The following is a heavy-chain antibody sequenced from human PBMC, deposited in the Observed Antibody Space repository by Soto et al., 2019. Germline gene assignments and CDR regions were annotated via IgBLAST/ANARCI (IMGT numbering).Heavy chain of an antibody. CDR3: ARIGFALQSPFDY. J-gene: IGHJ4*02. D-gene: IGHD4-4*01. CDR2: ISSSSSYI. CDR1: GFTFSSYS. V-gene: IGHV3-21*01. Sequence: EVRLVESGGGLVKPGGSLRLSCAASGFTFSSYSMNWVRQARGKGLEWVSSISSSSSYIYYADSVKGRFTISRDNAKNSLYLQMNSLRAEDTAVYYCARIGFALQSPFDYWGQGTLVTVSS.